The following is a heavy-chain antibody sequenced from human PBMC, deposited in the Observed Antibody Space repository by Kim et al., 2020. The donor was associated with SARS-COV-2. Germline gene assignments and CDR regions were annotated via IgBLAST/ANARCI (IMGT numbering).Heavy chain of an antibody. D-gene: IGHD3-10*01. J-gene: IGHJ6*02. Sequence: SVKVSCKASGGTFSSYGISWVRQAPGQGLEWMGGIIPIFGTANYAQKFQGRVTITAAESTSTAYMELSSLRSEDTAVYYCARGGRTYYYYSYYGMDVWGQGTTVTVSS. CDR3: ARGGRTYYYYSYYGMDV. V-gene: IGHV1-69*13. CDR2: IIPIFGTA. CDR1: GGTFSSYG.